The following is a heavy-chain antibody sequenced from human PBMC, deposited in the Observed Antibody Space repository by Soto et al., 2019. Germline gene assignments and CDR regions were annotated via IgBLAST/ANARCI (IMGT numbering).Heavy chain of an antibody. CDR3: ARDLGAFNYGSAYFDY. CDR2: IWYDGSNQ. V-gene: IGHV3-33*01. J-gene: IGHJ4*02. D-gene: IGHD3-10*01. CDR1: GFTFSTYC. Sequence: AGSLRLSCAPSGFTFSTYCMHWVRQAPGKGLEWVAVIWYDGSNQYYADSVKGRFTISRDNSKHVLYLQMNSLRAEDTAVYYCARDLGAFNYGSAYFDYWGQGTPVTVSS.